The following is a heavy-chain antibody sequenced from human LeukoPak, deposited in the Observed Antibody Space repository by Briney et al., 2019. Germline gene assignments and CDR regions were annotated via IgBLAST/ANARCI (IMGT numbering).Heavy chain of an antibody. CDR3: AKVGQVGAIRDAFDI. D-gene: IGHD1-26*01. CDR2: ISSGGDYT. Sequence: GGSLRLSCTTSKFNFNSYGMTWVRQAPGRGLEWVSAISSGGDYTNSADSVKGRFTISRDNSRNTLYLQMNSLRAEDTAVYYCAKVGQVGAIRDAFDIWGQGTMVTVSS. CDR1: KFNFNSYG. V-gene: IGHV3-23*01. J-gene: IGHJ3*02.